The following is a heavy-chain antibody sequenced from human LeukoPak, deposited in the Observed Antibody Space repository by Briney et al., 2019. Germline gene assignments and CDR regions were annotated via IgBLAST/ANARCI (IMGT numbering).Heavy chain of an antibody. CDR1: GFTFDDYA. CDR2: ISWNSGNV. V-gene: IGHV3-9*01. CDR3: AKGPSYSSGWSAEYFQH. Sequence: GGSLRLSCAASGFTFDDYAMHWVRQAPGKGLERVSGISWNSGNVAYADSVKGRFTISRDNAKNSLYLEMNSLRVEDTALYFCAKGPSYSSGWSAEYFQHWGQGTLVTVSS. D-gene: IGHD6-19*01. J-gene: IGHJ1*01.